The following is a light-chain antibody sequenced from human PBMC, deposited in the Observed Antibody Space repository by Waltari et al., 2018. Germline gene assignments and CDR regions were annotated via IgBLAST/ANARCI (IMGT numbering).Light chain of an antibody. Sequence: QSALTQPRSVSGSPGQSVTISCTGTSSDVGSYNFVSWYQQHPGKAPKLMIYDVSKLPSGVPDRFSGSKSGNTSSLTISGLQAEDEADYYCYAYAGSYSVVFGGGTKLTVL. CDR2: DVS. CDR1: SSDVGSYNF. J-gene: IGLJ2*01. CDR3: YAYAGSYSVV. V-gene: IGLV2-11*01.